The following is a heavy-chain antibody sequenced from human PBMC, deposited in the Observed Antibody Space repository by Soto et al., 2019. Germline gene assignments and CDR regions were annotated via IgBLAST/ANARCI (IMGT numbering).Heavy chain of an antibody. D-gene: IGHD3-16*01. CDR3: ARGGLALMDV. V-gene: IGHV1-3*01. Sequence: QVQLVQSGAEVKKPGASVKVSCKASGYTFTSYAMHWVRQAPGQRLEWMGWINACNGNTKYSQKFQGRVTITRDTSASTAYTELSSQRSEDTGVYYCARGGLALMDVWGQGTTVTVSS. J-gene: IGHJ6*02. CDR1: GYTFTSYA. CDR2: INACNGNT.